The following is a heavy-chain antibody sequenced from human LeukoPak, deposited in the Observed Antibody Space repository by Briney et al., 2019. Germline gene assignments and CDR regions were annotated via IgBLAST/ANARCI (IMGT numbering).Heavy chain of an antibody. J-gene: IGHJ4*02. Sequence: PGGSLRLSCAASGFSFSSYSMNWVRQAPGKGLEWVSYINHNGETIYYADSVKGRFTISRDNGKNSQYLQMNGLRDEDTAVYYCARDSDWAFHYWGQGTRVTVSS. D-gene: IGHD2-21*02. CDR1: GFSFSSYS. CDR2: INHNGETI. V-gene: IGHV3-48*02. CDR3: ARDSDWAFHY.